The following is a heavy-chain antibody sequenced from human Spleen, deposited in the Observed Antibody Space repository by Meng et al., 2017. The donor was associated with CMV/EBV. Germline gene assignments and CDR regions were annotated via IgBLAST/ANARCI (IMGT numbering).Heavy chain of an antibody. CDR1: GYTFTSYG. D-gene: IGHD3-22*01. CDR2: ISAYNGNT. CDR3: ARDMRGVVVISAFDY. J-gene: IGHJ4*02. V-gene: IGHV1-18*01. Sequence: ASVKVSCKASGYTFTSYGISWVRQAPGQGLEWMGWISAYNGNTNYGQKLQGRVTMTTDTSTSTAYMELRSLRSDDTAVYYCARDMRGVVVISAFDYWGQGTLVTVSS.